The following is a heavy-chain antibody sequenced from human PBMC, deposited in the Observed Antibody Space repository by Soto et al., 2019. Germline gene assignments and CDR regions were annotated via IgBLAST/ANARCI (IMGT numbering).Heavy chain of an antibody. CDR3: ARSRVDAFDI. V-gene: IGHV3-21*01. CDR2: ISSSSSYI. Sequence: PGGSLRLSCAASGFTFSSYSMNWVRQAPGKGLEWVSSISSSSSYIYYADSVKGRFTISRDNAKSSLYLQMNSLRAEDTAVYYCARSRVDAFDIWGQGTMVTVSS. J-gene: IGHJ3*02. CDR1: GFTFSSYS.